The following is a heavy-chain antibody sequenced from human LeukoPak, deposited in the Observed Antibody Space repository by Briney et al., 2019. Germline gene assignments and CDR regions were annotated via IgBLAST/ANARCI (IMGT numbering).Heavy chain of an antibody. V-gene: IGHV1-69*13. CDR1: GGTFSSYA. CDR2: IIPIFGTA. J-gene: IGHJ4*02. Sequence: ASVKVSCKASGGTFSSYAISWVRQAPGQGLEWMGGIIPIFGTANYAQKFQGRVTITADESTSTAYMELNSLRAEDTAVYYCAKDPDCTSGICYTFFDYWGQGTLVTVSS. D-gene: IGHD2-8*01. CDR3: AKDPDCTSGICYTFFDY.